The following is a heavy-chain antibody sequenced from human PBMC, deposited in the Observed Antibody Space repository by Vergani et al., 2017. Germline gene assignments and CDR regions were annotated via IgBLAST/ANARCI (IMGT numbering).Heavy chain of an antibody. D-gene: IGHD2-15*01. V-gene: IGHV3-23*01. CDR2: ISGSGSSK. CDR1: GFTFDNYA. CDR3: AKEGGGYCSGGTCYPEY. Sequence: EVQLLESGGGLVQPGGSLRLSCAASGFTFDNYAMTWVRQAPGKGLQWVSGISGSGSSKFYEDSLKGRVTISRDNSKNTLFLEMNSLRTEDTATYFCAKEGGGYCSGGTCYPEYWGQGTLVIVSS. J-gene: IGHJ4*02.